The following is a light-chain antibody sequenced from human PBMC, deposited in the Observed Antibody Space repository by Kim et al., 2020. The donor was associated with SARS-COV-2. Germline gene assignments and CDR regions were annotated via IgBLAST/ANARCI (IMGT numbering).Light chain of an antibody. CDR2: KAS. CDR3: QQYNSYPWT. V-gene: IGKV1-5*03. J-gene: IGKJ1*01. Sequence: ASGGDRVTITCRASQTISRCLAWYQQKPGKAPKLLISKASSLESGVPSRFSGSGSGTEFTLTISSLQPDDFATYYCQQYNSYPWTFGQGTKVDIK. CDR1: QTISRC.